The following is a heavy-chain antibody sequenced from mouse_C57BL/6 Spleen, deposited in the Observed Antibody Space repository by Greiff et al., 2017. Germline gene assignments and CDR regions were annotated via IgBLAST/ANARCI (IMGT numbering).Heavy chain of an antibody. Sequence: VQLQQSGAELARPGASVKLSCKASGYTFTSYGISWVKQRTGQGLEWIGEIYPRSGNTSYNEKFKGKATLTAEKSSSTAYMELRSLTSEDSAVYFCARGGDSGSSPAWFAYWGQGTLVTVSA. CDR1: GYTFTSYG. J-gene: IGHJ3*01. CDR2: IYPRSGNT. D-gene: IGHD1-1*01. CDR3: ARGGDSGSSPAWFAY. V-gene: IGHV1-81*01.